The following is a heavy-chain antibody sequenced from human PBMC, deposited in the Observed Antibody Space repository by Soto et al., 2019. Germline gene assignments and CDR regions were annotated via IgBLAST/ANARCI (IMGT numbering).Heavy chain of an antibody. CDR2: MSPGGNRQ. J-gene: IGHJ4*02. CDR3: ASGAAFYYDTSRY. D-gene: IGHD3-22*01. V-gene: IGHV3-30-3*01. Sequence: QVQLMESGGGVVQSGGSLRLSWAAPGFNFNIHALHWIRQAPGEGLEWVAVMSPGGNRQYYADSVKGRFPISRDTSKSTLYLQMTSLRPEDTAVYYCASGAAFYYDTSRYWGQGTLVTVSS. CDR1: GFNFNIHA.